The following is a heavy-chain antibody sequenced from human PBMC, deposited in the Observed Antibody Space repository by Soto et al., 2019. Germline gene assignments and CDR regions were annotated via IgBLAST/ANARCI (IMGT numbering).Heavy chain of an antibody. CDR2: INTANGNT. Sequence: GASVKVSCKASGYTFTTYSLHWVRQAPGQSLEWLGWINTANGNTMYSQKFQARLTITRDTSASTGYMELSSLRSEDTAVYYCARATSTGSHLMDSWGQGTLVTVSS. J-gene: IGHJ5*01. V-gene: IGHV1-3*04. D-gene: IGHD1-26*01. CDR1: GYTFTTYS. CDR3: ARATSTGSHLMDS.